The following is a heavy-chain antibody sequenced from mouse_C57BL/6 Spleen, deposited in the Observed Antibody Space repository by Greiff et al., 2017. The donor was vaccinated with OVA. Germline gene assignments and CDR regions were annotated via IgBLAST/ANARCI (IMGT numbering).Heavy chain of an antibody. V-gene: IGHV14-4*01. Sequence: EVQLQQSGAELVRPGASVKLSCTASGFNIKDDYMHWVKQRPEQGLEWIGWIDPENGDTEYASKFQGKATITADTSSNTAYLQLSSLKSEDTAVYYCTTDSKDDYWGQGTTLTVSS. CDR2: IDPENGDT. J-gene: IGHJ2*01. D-gene: IGHD2-5*01. CDR3: TTDSKDDY. CDR1: GFNIKDDY.